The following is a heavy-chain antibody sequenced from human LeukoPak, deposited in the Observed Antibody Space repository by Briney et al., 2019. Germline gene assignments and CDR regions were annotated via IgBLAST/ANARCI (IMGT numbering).Heavy chain of an antibody. D-gene: IGHD3-10*01. CDR1: GGSISSYY. J-gene: IGHJ3*01. CDR3: ARGPDITSDAFDF. CDR2: IYYSGST. Sequence: PSETLSLTCTVSGGSISSYYWSWIRQPPGKGLEWIGYIYYSGSTNYNPSLKSRVTISVDTSKNQFSLKLSSVTAAETAVYYCARGPDITSDAFDFWGRGTMVTVSS. V-gene: IGHV4-59*08.